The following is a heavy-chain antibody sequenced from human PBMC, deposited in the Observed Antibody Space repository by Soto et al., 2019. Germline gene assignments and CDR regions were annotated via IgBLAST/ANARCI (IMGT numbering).Heavy chain of an antibody. V-gene: IGHV3-7*01. CDR2: INQDGSEK. J-gene: IGHJ5*02. CDR3: SRSLNA. Sequence: SLRISCAASGFTFTSWWMDWVRQTPGEGLEWVANINQDGSEKNYVDSVKGRFTISRDNAKNSVYLQMSSLTAEDSGLYYCSRSLNAWGQGTLVTVSS. CDR1: GFTFTSWW.